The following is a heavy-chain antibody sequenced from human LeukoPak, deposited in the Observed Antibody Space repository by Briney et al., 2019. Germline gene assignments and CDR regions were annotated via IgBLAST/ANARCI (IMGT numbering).Heavy chain of an antibody. CDR2: ISYDGSNK. CDR1: GFTFSSYG. Sequence: PGGSLRLSCAASGFTFSSYGMHWVRQAPGKGLEWVAVISYDGSNKYYADSVKGRFTISRDNSKNTLYLQMDSLRAEDTAVYYCARDLASGSYYYYFDYWGQGTLVTVSS. J-gene: IGHJ4*02. CDR3: ARDLASGSYYYYFDY. V-gene: IGHV3-30*19. D-gene: IGHD1-26*01.